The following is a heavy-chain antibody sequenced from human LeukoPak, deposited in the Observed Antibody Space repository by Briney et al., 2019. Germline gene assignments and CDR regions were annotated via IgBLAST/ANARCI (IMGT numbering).Heavy chain of an antibody. J-gene: IGHJ4*02. D-gene: IGHD5-24*01. CDR2: ISSSSSTI. Sequence: GGSLRLSCAASGFTVSSNYMSWVRQAPGKGLEWVSYISSSSSTIYYADSVKGRFTISRDNAKNSLYLQMNSLRAEDTAVYYCARERIDGYNPTDTYDYWGQGTLVTVSS. V-gene: IGHV3-48*01. CDR1: GFTVSSNY. CDR3: ARERIDGYNPTDTYDY.